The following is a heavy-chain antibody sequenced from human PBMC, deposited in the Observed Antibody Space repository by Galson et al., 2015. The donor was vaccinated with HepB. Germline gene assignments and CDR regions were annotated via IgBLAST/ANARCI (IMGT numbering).Heavy chain of an antibody. V-gene: IGHV1-24*01. CDR1: GDSVTEFS. D-gene: IGHD5/OR15-5a*01. CDR3: ATLPIVYAEARLG. J-gene: IGHJ4*02. CDR2: YDPEDGES. Sequence: SVKVSCKVSGDSVTEFSIHWVRQAPAKGLEWMGGYDPEDGESIYAHKFQGRVTMTEDTSTDTAYMELSSLRSEDTAVYYCATLPIVYAEARLGWGQGTLVIVSS.